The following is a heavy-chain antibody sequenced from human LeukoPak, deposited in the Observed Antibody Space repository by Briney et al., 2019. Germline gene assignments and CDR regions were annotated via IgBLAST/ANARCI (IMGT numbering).Heavy chain of an antibody. J-gene: IGHJ4*02. V-gene: IGHV4-34*01. CDR2: INHSGST. D-gene: IGHD3-3*01. CDR3: ARDGIFKRRAASKSLDY. Sequence: PSETLSLTCAVYGGSFSGYYWSWIRQPPGKGLEWIGEINHSGSTNYNPSLKSRVTISVDASKNQFSLKLSSVTAADTAVYYCARDGIFKRRAASKSLDYWGQGTLVTVSS. CDR1: GGSFSGYY.